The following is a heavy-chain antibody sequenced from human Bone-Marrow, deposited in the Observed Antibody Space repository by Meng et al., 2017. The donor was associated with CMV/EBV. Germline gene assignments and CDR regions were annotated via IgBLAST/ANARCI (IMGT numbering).Heavy chain of an antibody. V-gene: IGHV4-38-2*02. CDR2: IYHSGST. CDR3: ARDVLGYCSSTSCPGGWFDP. CDR1: GGSFSGYY. J-gene: IGHJ5*02. D-gene: IGHD2-2*01. Sequence: GSLRLSCAVYGGSFSGYYWGWIRQPQGKGLEWIGSIYHSGSTYYNPSLKSRVTISVDTTKNQFSLKLSSVTAADTAVYYCARDVLGYCSSTSCPGGWFDPWGQGTLVTVSS.